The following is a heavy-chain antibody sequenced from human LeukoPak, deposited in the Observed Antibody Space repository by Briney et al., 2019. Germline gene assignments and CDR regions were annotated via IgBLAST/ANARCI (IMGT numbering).Heavy chain of an antibody. CDR3: GRAFPPLRVAAAGDY. Sequence: PGGSLRLSCAASGFTFSKYWMLWVRQAPGKGLESVSRINTDGTVTTYADSVKGRFTVSRDNAENTMFLQMNSVRDEDTAAYYCGRAFPPLRVAAAGDYWGQGTLVTVSS. D-gene: IGHD6-25*01. CDR1: GFTFSKYW. CDR2: INTDGTVT. J-gene: IGHJ4*02. V-gene: IGHV3-74*01.